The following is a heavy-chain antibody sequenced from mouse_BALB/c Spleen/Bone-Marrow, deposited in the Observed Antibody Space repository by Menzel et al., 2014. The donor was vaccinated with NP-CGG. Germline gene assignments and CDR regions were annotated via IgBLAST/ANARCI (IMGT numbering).Heavy chain of an antibody. CDR1: GDSIXSGY. CDR3: ATYDGYYFDY. D-gene: IGHD2-3*01. Sequence: EVKLQESGPSLVKPSQTLSLTCSVTGDSIXSGYWNWIRKFPGNKLEYMGYISYSGSTYYSPSLKSRISITRDTSKNXYYLQLNSVTTEDTATYYCATYDGYYFDYWGQGTTLTVSS. J-gene: IGHJ2*01. CDR2: ISYSGST. V-gene: IGHV3-8*02.